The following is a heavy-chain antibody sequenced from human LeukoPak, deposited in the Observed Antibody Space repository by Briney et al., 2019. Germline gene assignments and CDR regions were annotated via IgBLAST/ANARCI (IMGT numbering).Heavy chain of an antibody. CDR2: IYHSGRT. Sequence: SETLSLTCTVSGYSISSGYYWGWIRQPPGKGLEWIGSIYHSGRTFYNPSLKSRVTISVDTSKNQFSLKLTSVTAADTAVYYCARKNHDAFDIWGQGTMVTVSS. V-gene: IGHV4-38-2*02. CDR3: ARKNHDAFDI. D-gene: IGHD1-14*01. CDR1: GYSISSGYY. J-gene: IGHJ3*02.